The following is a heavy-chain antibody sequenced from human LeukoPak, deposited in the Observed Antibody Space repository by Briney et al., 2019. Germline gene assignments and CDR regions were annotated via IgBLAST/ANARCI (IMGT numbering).Heavy chain of an antibody. CDR2: ISYDGSNK. CDR3: ASSGYSSY. J-gene: IGHJ4*02. CDR1: GFTFSSYA. D-gene: IGHD3-22*01. V-gene: IGHV3-30*04. Sequence: GRSLRLSCAASGFTFSSYAMHWVRQAPGKGLEWVAVISYDGSNKYYADSVKGRFTISRDNSKNTLYLRMNSLRAEDTAVYYCASSGYSSYWGQGTLVTVSS.